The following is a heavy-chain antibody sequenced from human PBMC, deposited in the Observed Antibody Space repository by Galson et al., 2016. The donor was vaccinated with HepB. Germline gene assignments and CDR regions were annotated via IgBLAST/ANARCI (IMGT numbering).Heavy chain of an antibody. CDR3: AKGTTLQVHFGYFDH. D-gene: IGHD1/OR15-1a*01. Sequence: SLRLSCAASGFTFSNYGMHWVRQAPGKGLEWVAVMSVDGSNKYYADSVKGRFIISRDNSKNTLYLQMNSLRVDDTAVYYCAKGTTLQVHFGYFDHWGQGTLVTVSS. J-gene: IGHJ4*02. V-gene: IGHV3-30*18. CDR1: GFTFSNYG. CDR2: MSVDGSNK.